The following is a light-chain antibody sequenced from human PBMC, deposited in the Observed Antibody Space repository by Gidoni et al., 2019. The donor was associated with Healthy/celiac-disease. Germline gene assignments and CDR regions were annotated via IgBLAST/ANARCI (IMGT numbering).Light chain of an antibody. CDR3: QQYCSSPPLT. CDR2: GAS. V-gene: IGKV3-20*01. J-gene: IGKJ3*01. Sequence: EIVLAQSPGTLSLSPRERATLSCRASQSVSSSYLAWYQQQPGQAPRLLLYGASSRATGIPDRFSGSGSGTDFTLTISSLEPEDFAVYYCQQYCSSPPLTFGPGTKVEIK. CDR1: QSVSSSY.